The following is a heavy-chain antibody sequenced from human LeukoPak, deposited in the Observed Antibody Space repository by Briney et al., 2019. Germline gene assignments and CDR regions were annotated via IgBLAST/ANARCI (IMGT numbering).Heavy chain of an antibody. V-gene: IGHV4-61*02. J-gene: IGHJ5*02. CDR2: IYTSGST. D-gene: IGHD4-17*01. CDR1: GYSISSGSYY. CDR3: ARDSELLYGDYHNWFDP. Sequence: SETLSLTCTVSGYSISSGSYYWSWTRQPAGKGLEWIGRIYTSGSTNYNPSLKSRVTISVDTSKNQFSLKLSSVTAADTAVYYCARDSELLYGDYHNWFDPWGQGTLVTVSS.